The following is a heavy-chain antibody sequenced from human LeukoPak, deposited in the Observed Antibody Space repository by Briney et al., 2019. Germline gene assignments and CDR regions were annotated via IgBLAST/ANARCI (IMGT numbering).Heavy chain of an antibody. CDR3: GKNRYSGSLSPFDI. J-gene: IGHJ3*02. CDR1: KFAFSSYA. CDR2: ISGGGGNT. D-gene: IGHD1-26*01. V-gene: IGHV3-23*01. Sequence: GGSLRLSCAASKFAFSSYAMSWVRQAPGKGLEWVSAISGGGGNTYYADSVKGRFTISRDNSKNTLYLQMNSLRAEDTAIYYCGKNRYSGSLSPFDIWGQGTMVTVSS.